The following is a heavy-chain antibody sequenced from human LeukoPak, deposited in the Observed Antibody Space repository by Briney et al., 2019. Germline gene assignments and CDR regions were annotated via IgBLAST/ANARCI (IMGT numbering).Heavy chain of an antibody. Sequence: GGSLRLSCAASGFTFSNYAMSWVRQAPGKGLEWVSAIGGRDGGTYYADSVKGRFTVSRDDPKSTLHLQMNTLRAEDTAVYYCAKWGDYDILTGYYDSDYWGQGTLVTVSS. D-gene: IGHD3-9*01. CDR3: AKWGDYDILTGYYDSDY. CDR1: GFTFSNYA. V-gene: IGHV3-23*01. J-gene: IGHJ4*02. CDR2: IGGRDGGT.